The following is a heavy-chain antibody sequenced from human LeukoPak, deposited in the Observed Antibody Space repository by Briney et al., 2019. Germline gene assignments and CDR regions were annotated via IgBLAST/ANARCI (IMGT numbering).Heavy chain of an antibody. V-gene: IGHV3-7*03. J-gene: IGHJ4*02. D-gene: IGHD6-19*01. CDR2: IKQDGSDR. CDR3: VRNLAVAGTCFDS. Sequence: GGSLRLSCAASGFTFRNYWMSWVRQVPGTGLEWVANIKQDGSDRSYVTSVRGRFTISRDNAESSLYLQMNSLRAEDTAVYYCVRNLAVAGTCFDSWGQGTLVTVSS. CDR1: GFTFRNYW.